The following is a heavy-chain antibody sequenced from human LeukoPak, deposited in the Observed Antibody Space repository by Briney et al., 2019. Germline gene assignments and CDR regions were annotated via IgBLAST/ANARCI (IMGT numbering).Heavy chain of an antibody. V-gene: IGHV3-23*01. CDR1: GFIFSSYA. Sequence: PGGSLRLSCAASGFIFSSYAMSWVRQAPGKGLEWVPTISGSGGSTYYADSVKGRFTISRDNSKNTLYLQMSSLRAEDTAVYYCAKDGTVVVITFDSWGQGTPVTVSS. CDR3: AKDGTVVVITFDS. D-gene: IGHD3-22*01. J-gene: IGHJ4*02. CDR2: ISGSGGST.